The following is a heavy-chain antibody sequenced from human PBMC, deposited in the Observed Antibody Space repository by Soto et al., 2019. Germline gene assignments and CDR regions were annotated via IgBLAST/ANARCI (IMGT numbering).Heavy chain of an antibody. Sequence: QVQLQESGPGLVKPSQTLSLTCTVSGGSISSGGYYWSWIRQHPGTGLEWIGDISYIGSTYYNPSLMSCITISVDTSKNPCSLKLSSGTAADTAVYYCARDPLWQRNYYYYGIDVWGQGSTVTVTS. CDR3: ARDPLWQRNYYYYGIDV. CDR2: ISYIGST. D-gene: IGHD3-16*01. CDR1: GGSISSGGYY. J-gene: IGHJ6*02. V-gene: IGHV4-31*03.